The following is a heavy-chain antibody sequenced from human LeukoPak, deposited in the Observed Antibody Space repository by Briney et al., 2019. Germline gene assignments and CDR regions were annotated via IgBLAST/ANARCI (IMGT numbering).Heavy chain of an antibody. CDR3: ARGLSV. CDR1: GLTFSRYD. D-gene: IGHD3-3*02. J-gene: IGHJ4*02. Sequence: GGSLRLSWAASGLTFSRYDFNWVRQAPGKGLEWVSYISNSGSPIYYTDSVKGRFTISRDNAKSSLYLQMNRLRPDDTAVYYCARGLSVGGQGTLVSVSS. V-gene: IGHV3-48*03. CDR2: ISNSGSPI.